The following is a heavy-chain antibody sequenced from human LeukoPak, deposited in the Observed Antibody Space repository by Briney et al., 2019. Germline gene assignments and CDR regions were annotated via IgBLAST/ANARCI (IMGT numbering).Heavy chain of an antibody. CDR1: GITFSSYW. D-gene: IGHD1-1*01. V-gene: IGHV3-7*01. Sequence: PGGSLRLSCAASGITFSSYWMSWVRQAPGKGLEWVANIKQDGSEKYYVDSVKGRFTISRDNAKNSLYLQMNSLRAEDTAVYYCVRDSRTGVDYWGQGTRVTVSS. CDR3: VRDSRTGVDY. CDR2: IKQDGSEK. J-gene: IGHJ4*02.